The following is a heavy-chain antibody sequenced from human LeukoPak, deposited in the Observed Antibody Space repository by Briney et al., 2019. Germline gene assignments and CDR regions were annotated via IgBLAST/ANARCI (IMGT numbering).Heavy chain of an antibody. J-gene: IGHJ4*02. D-gene: IGHD4-17*01. Sequence: PSETLSLTCTVSGGSISSYYWSWIRQPPGKGLEWIGYIYYSGSTNYSPSLKSRVTISVDTSKNQFSLKLSSVTAADTAVYYCARGFAYGDRFDYWGQGTLVTVSS. CDR1: GGSISSYY. CDR3: ARGFAYGDRFDY. V-gene: IGHV4-59*01. CDR2: IYYSGST.